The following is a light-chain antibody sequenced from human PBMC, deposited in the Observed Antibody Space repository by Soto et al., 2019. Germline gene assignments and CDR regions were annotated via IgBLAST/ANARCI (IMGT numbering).Light chain of an antibody. V-gene: IGKV3-11*01. CDR2: DTS. CDR3: QQRNNWPLT. CDR1: QSVSSS. J-gene: IGKJ4*01. Sequence: ENVLTQSPATLSLSPGERATLSCRASQSVSSSLAWYQQKPGQAPRLLIYDTSNRATGIPARFSGSGSGTDFTLTISSLEPDDFGVYYCQQRNNWPLTFGGGTQVEIK.